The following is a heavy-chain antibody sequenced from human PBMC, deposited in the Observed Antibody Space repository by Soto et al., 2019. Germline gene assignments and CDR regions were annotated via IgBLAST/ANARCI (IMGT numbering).Heavy chain of an antibody. CDR2: IYSGGST. J-gene: IGHJ6*02. CDR3: ARDRTSSGWLTSYYGMDV. Sequence: PXXSLRLSFAASGFTVSSNYMRWVLQAPGKGLEWVSVIYSGGSTYYADSVKGRFTISRDNSKNTLYLQMNSLRAEDTDVYYCARDRTSSGWLTSYYGMDVWGQGTTVTVSS. V-gene: IGHV3-66*01. CDR1: GFTVSSNY. D-gene: IGHD6-19*01.